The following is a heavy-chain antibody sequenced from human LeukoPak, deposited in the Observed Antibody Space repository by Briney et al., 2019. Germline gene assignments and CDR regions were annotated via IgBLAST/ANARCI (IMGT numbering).Heavy chain of an antibody. D-gene: IGHD3-22*01. CDR1: GYTFTSYY. V-gene: IGHV1-46*01. Sequence: GASVKVSCKASGYTFTSYYMHWVRQAPGQGLEWMGIINPSGGSTSYAQKFQGRVTMTRDMSTSTVYMELSSLRSEDTAVYYCARDSGYYYDSSGSPSNWFDPWGQGTLVTVSS. CDR3: ARDSGYYYDSSGSPSNWFDP. J-gene: IGHJ5*02. CDR2: INPSGGST.